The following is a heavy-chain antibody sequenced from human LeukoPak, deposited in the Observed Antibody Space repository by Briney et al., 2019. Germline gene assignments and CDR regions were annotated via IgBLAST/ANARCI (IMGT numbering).Heavy chain of an antibody. CDR1: GYTFTGYY. CDR2: INPNSGGT. J-gene: IGHJ4*02. D-gene: IGHD3-22*01. Sequence: ASVKVSCKASGYTFTGYYMHWVRQAPGQGLEWMGWINPNSGGTNYAQKFQGRVTMTRDTSISTAYMELSRLRSDDTAVYYCARDRPANYYDSSGYYFYVYWGQGTLVTVSP. V-gene: IGHV1-2*02. CDR3: ARDRPANYYDSSGYYFYVY.